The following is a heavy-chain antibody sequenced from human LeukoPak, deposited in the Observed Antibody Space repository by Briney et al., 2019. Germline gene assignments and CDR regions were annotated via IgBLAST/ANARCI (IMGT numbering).Heavy chain of an antibody. CDR2: INPNTGGI. CDR1: GYTFTGYY. V-gene: IGHV1-2*02. J-gene: IGHJ4*02. D-gene: IGHD5-18*01. Sequence: ASVKVSCKSSGYTFTGYYMHWVRHAPGQGLEWMGWINPNTGGINYAQKFQGGVTMTRDTSISAAYMELSRLRSDDTAVYYCARDPYSNYFDYWGQGTLVTVSS. CDR3: ARDPYSNYFDY.